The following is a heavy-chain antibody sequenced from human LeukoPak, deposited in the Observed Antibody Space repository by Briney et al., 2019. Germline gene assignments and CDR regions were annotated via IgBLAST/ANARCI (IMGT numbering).Heavy chain of an antibody. CDR3: AYTLYDSSGYYQTDY. D-gene: IGHD3-22*01. J-gene: IGHJ4*02. V-gene: IGHV4-34*01. CDR2: INHSGST. CDR1: GGSFSGYY. Sequence: SETLSLTCAVYGGSFSGYYWSWIRQPPGKGLEWIGEINHSGSTNYNPSLKGRVTISVDTSKNQFSLKLSSVTAADTAVYYCAYTLYDSSGYYQTDYWGQGTLVTVSS.